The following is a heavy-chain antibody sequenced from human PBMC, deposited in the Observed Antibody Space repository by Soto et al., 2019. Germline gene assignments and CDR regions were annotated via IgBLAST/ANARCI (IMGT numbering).Heavy chain of an antibody. D-gene: IGHD5-18*01. V-gene: IGHV3-53*01. CDR3: ARVTSRERGYSYGTSDY. CDR2: IYSGGST. J-gene: IGHJ4*02. Sequence: EVQLVESGGGLIQPGGSLTLSCAASGFDVSRHLMSWVRQAPGKGLEWVSVIYSGGSTYYADSVKGRFTISGDNSKNTVFLQMNNLRAEDTAFYYCARVTSRERGYSYGTSDYWGQGTLVTVSS. CDR1: GFDVSRHL.